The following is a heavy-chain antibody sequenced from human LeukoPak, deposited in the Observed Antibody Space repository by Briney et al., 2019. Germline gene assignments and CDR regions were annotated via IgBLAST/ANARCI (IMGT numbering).Heavy chain of an antibody. D-gene: IGHD4-23*01. Sequence: GGSLRLSCAASGFIFSDYWMSWARQAPGKGLEWVANIKQDGSEKYYVDSVKGRFTISRDNAKNSFYLQMNSLRAEDTAVYYCARLWSTVVDWGAFDIWGQGTMITVSS. CDR1: GFIFSDYW. J-gene: IGHJ3*02. CDR2: IKQDGSEK. V-gene: IGHV3-7*01. CDR3: ARLWSTVVDWGAFDI.